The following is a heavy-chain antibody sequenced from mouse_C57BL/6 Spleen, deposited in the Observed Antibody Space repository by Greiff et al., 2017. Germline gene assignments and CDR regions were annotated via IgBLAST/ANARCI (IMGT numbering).Heavy chain of an antibody. Sequence: EVQLQQSGPELVKPGASVKIPCKASGYTFTDYNMDWVKQSHGKSLEWIGDINPNNGGTIYTQKFKGKATLTVDKSSSTAYMELRSLTSEDTAVYYCARSFVVFDYWGQGTTLTVSS. J-gene: IGHJ2*01. V-gene: IGHV1-18*01. CDR1: GYTFTDYN. CDR2: INPNNGGT. CDR3: ARSFVVFDY.